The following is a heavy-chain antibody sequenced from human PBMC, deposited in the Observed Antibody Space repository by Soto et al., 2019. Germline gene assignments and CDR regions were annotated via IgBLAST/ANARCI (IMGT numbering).Heavy chain of an antibody. Sequence: SETLSLTCAVYGGSFSGYYWSWIRQPPGKGLEWIGEINHSGSTNYNPSLKSRVTISVDTSKNQFSLKLSSVTAADTAVYYCARLPSYYYDSSGYVVFDSWRQGTLVTVS. D-gene: IGHD3-22*01. V-gene: IGHV4-34*01. CDR2: INHSGST. CDR1: GGSFSGYY. CDR3: ARLPSYYYDSSGYVVFDS. J-gene: IGHJ4*02.